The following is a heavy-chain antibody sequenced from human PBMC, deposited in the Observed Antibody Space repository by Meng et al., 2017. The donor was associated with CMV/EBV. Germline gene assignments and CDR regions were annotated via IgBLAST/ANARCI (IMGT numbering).Heavy chain of an antibody. CDR3: AKDRVPYYGMDV. D-gene: IGHD2-2*01. V-gene: IGHV3-23*03. CDR1: GGSISGFY. J-gene: IGHJ6*02. Sequence: ETLSLTCSVSGGSISGFYWSWIRQLPGKGLEWVSVIYSGGSSTYYADSVEGRFTISRDNSKNTLYLQMNSLRAEDTAVYYCAKDRVPYYGMDVWSQGTTVTVSS. CDR2: IYSGGSST.